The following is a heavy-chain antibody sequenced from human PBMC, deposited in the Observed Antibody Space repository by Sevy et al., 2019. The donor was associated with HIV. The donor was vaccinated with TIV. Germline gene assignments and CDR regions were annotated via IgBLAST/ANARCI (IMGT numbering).Heavy chain of an antibody. D-gene: IGHD2-8*02. J-gene: IGHJ6*02. V-gene: IGHV3-48*03. Sequence: GGSLRLSCAASGFTFSSYEMNWVRQAPGKGLEWVSYISSSGSTIYYADSVKGRFTISRDNAKNSLYLQMNSLRAEDTAVYYCASIRGVTSHKDYYYGMDVWGQWTTVTVSS. CDR3: ASIRGVTSHKDYYYGMDV. CDR1: GFTFSSYE. CDR2: ISSSGSTI.